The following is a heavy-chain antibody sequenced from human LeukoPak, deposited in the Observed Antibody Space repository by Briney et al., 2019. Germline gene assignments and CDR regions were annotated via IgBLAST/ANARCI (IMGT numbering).Heavy chain of an antibody. V-gene: IGHV1-18*01. CDR1: GYTFTSCG. CDR3: ARGSEVVITLAGDNWFDP. D-gene: IGHD3-22*01. Sequence: ASVKVSCKASGYTFTSCGISWVRQAPGQGLERMGWISAYNGNTNYAQKLQGRVTMTTDTSTSTAYMELRSLRSDDTAVYYCARGSEVVITLAGDNWFDPWGQGTLVTVSS. J-gene: IGHJ5*02. CDR2: ISAYNGNT.